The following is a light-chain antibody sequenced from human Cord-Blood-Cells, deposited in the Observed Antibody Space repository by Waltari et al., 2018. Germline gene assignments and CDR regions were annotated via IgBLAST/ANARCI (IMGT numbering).Light chain of an antibody. V-gene: IGLV1-47*01. CDR1: SSNIGSNY. J-gene: IGLJ3*02. CDR3: AAWDDSLSGRV. CDR2: RNN. Sequence: QSVLTQPPSASGTHGQRVTISCSGRSSNIGSNYVYWYQQLPGTAPKHLIYRNNQRPSGVPDRFSGSKSGTSASLAISGLRSEDEADYYCAAWDDSLSGRVFGGGTKLTVL.